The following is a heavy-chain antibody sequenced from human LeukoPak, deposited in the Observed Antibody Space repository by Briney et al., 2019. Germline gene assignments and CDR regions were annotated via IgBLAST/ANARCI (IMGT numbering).Heavy chain of an antibody. V-gene: IGHV1-3*01. D-gene: IGHD1-1*01. Sequence: ASVKVSCKASGYTFTSYAMHWVRQAPGQRLEWMGWINAGNGNTKYSQKFQGRVTITRDTSASTAYMELSSLRSEGTAVYYCARGGRAGYYYGMDVWGQGTTVTVSS. CDR2: INAGNGNT. J-gene: IGHJ6*02. CDR1: GYTFTSYA. CDR3: ARGGRAGYYYGMDV.